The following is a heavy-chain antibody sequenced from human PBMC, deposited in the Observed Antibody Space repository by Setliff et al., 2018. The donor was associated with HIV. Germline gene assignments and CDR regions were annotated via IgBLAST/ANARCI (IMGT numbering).Heavy chain of an antibody. CDR3: ARRELSIAAAGTYSDY. CDR1: GGSISSSSYY. V-gene: IGHV4-39*01. Sequence: SETLSLTCTVSGGSISSSSYYWGWIRQPPGKGLEWIGSIYYSGSTYYNPSLKSRVTISVDTSKNQFSLKLSSVTAADTAVYYCARRELSIAAAGTYSDYWGQGTLVTVSS. J-gene: IGHJ4*02. CDR2: IYYSGST. D-gene: IGHD6-13*01.